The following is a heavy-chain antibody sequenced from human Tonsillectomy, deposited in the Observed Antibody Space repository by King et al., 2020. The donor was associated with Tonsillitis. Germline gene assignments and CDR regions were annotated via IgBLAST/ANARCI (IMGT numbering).Heavy chain of an antibody. Sequence: QLPESGPGLVKPSETLSLTCTVSGGSISSYYWSWLRQPPGKGLEWIGYIYYSGSTNYNPSLKSRVTISVDTSKNQFSLKLSSVTAADTAVYYCARALAVAGFDPWGQGTLVTVSS. CDR1: GGSISSYY. V-gene: IGHV4-59*01. D-gene: IGHD6-19*01. J-gene: IGHJ5*02. CDR3: ARALAVAGFDP. CDR2: IYYSGST.